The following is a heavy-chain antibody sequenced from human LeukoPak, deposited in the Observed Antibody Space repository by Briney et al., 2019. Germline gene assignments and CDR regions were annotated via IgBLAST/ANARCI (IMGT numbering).Heavy chain of an antibody. V-gene: IGHV3-74*01. D-gene: IGHD3-22*01. CDR1: GFSFSSYW. CDR3: ARAPSEIGGYYPEYFRL. Sequence: PGGSLRLSCAASGFSFSSYWMHWVRQAPGKGLVWVSRIKSDGKTNYADSVKGRFTISRDNAKNTVSLQMNSLRAEDTGVYYCARAPSEIGGYYPEYFRLWGQGTLVTVSS. J-gene: IGHJ1*01. CDR2: IKSDGKT.